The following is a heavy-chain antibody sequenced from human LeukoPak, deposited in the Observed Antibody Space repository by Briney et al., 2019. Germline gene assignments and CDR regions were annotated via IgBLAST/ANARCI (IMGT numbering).Heavy chain of an antibody. Sequence: SETLSLTCTVSGGSISSYYWSWIRQPPGKGPEWIGYIYYSGSTNYNPSLKSRVTISVDTSKNQFSLKLSSVTAADTAVYYCARDHEDPYYFDYWGQGTLVTVSS. V-gene: IGHV4-59*01. CDR1: GGSISSYY. CDR3: ARDHEDPYYFDY. J-gene: IGHJ4*02. CDR2: IYYSGST.